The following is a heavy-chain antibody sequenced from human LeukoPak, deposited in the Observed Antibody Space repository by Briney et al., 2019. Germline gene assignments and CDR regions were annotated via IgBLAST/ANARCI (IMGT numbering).Heavy chain of an antibody. J-gene: IGHJ4*02. V-gene: IGHV3-23*01. CDR3: PRPAYEILTGYYSLDY. Sequence: GGSLRLSCAASAFTFRSYAMSWVRPAPGKWLECVSALSASGGSTYYADSVKGRFTISRDNSKNTLYLQMNSLRAEDTALYFCPRPAYEILTGYYSLDYWGQGTLVTVSS. CDR2: LSASGGST. D-gene: IGHD3-9*01. CDR1: AFTFRSYA.